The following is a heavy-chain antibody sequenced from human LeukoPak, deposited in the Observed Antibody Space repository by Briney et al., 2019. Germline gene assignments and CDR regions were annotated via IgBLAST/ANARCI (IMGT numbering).Heavy chain of an antibody. D-gene: IGHD4-23*01. Sequence: ASVTVSCKASGGTFSSYAISWVRQAPGQGLEWMGGIIPIFGTANYAQKFQGRVTITADESTSTAYMELSSLRSEDTAVYYCAREPSYGGNSGPYFQHWGQGTLVTVSS. CDR1: GGTFSSYA. CDR3: AREPSYGGNSGPYFQH. CDR2: IIPIFGTA. J-gene: IGHJ1*01. V-gene: IGHV1-69*13.